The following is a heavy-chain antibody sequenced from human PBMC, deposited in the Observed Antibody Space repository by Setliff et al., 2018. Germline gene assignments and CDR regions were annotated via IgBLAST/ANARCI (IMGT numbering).Heavy chain of an antibody. V-gene: IGHV3-7*01. CDR2: IKQDGSEK. Sequence: GGPLRLSCAGSGFSFSIFWMSWVRQAPGKGLEWVATIKQDGSEKFYVDSVKGRFTISRDNAKNSLYLQMDSLRVEDTAMYFCARDRGGGLYDYWGRGTLVTVSS. D-gene: IGHD3-16*01. CDR1: GFSFSIFW. CDR3: ARDRGGGLYDY. J-gene: IGHJ4*02.